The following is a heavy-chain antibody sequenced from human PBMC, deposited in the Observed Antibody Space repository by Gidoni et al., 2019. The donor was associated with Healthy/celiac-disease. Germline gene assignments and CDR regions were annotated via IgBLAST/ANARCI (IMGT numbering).Heavy chain of an antibody. J-gene: IGHJ4*02. CDR2: ISSRSSYI. D-gene: IGHD2-15*01. Sequence: EVQLVESGGGLVKPGGSLTLSCAASGFTFSSYSMNWVRQAPGKGLEWVSSISSRSSYIYYADSVKGRFTISRDNAKNSLYLKMNSLRAEDTAVYYCARAPGGSLATDFDYWGQGTLVTVSS. V-gene: IGHV3-21*01. CDR3: ARAPGGSLATDFDY. CDR1: GFTFSSYS.